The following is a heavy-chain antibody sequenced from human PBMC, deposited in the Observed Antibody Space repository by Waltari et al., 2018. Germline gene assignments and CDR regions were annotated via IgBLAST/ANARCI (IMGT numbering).Heavy chain of an antibody. CDR3: ARVSDNFDY. D-gene: IGHD2-21*02. J-gene: IGHJ4*02. V-gene: IGHV4-38-2*01. CDR1: GYSISSGYY. Sequence: QVQLQESGPGLVKPSETLSLTCAVSGYSISSGYYWGWIRQPPGKGLEWIGSIYHSGSTYYNPSLKSRVTISVDTSKNQFSRKLSSVTAADTAVYYCARVSDNFDYWGQGTLVTVSS. CDR2: IYHSGST.